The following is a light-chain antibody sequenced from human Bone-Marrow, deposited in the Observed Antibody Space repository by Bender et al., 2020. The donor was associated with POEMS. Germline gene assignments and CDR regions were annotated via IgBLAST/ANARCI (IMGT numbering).Light chain of an antibody. CDR1: SSDVGDYNY. V-gene: IGLV2-14*03. CDR2: DVS. Sequence: QSALTQPASVSGSPGQSITISCTGASSDVGDYNYVSWNQQHPGKAPKLMIFDVSDRPSGVSNRFSGSKSGNTASLTISGLQAEDEADYYCNSYRRGGTYVFGAGTRVTVL. J-gene: IGLJ1*01. CDR3: NSYRRGGTYV.